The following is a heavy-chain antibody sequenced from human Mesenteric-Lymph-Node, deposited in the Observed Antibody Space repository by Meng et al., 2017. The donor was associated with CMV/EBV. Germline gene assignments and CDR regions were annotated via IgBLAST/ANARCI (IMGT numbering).Heavy chain of an antibody. CDR3: AKVGVQVD. D-gene: IGHD3-16*01. CDR2: TSGSGGST. J-gene: IGHJ4*02. Sequence: GESLKISCAASGFTFSNYAMSWVRQAPGKGLEWVSGTSGSGGSTNYADSVKGRFTISRDNSRNTVYLQMNSLRAEDTAVYYCAKVGVQVDWGQGTLVTVSS. V-gene: IGHV3-23*01. CDR1: GFTFSNYA.